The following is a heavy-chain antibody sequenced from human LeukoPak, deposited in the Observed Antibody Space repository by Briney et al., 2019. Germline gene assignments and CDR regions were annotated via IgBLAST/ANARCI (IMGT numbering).Heavy chain of an antibody. D-gene: IGHD4-23*01. CDR3: ARNGGNSDFDY. CDR1: GGSISCSSSNC. CDR2: IYHSGAT. Sequence: SETLSLTCAVSGGSISCSSSNCWTWVRHPPGKGLEWIGEIYHSGATNYNPSLKSRVTMLLDKSKNQFSLNLNSVTAADTAVYYCARNGGNSDFDYWGQGTLVTVSS. V-gene: IGHV4-4*02. J-gene: IGHJ4*02.